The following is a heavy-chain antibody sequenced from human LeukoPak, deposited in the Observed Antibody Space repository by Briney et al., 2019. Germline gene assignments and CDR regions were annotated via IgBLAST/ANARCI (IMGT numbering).Heavy chain of an antibody. V-gene: IGHV3-53*01. D-gene: IGHD3-10*01. Sequence: GGSLRLSRAASGFTVSSNYMSWVRQAPGKGLEWVSVIYSGGSTYYADSVKGRFTISRDNSKNTLYLQMNSLRAEDTAVYYCARSGVRFGAQRDYWGQGTLVTVSS. J-gene: IGHJ4*02. CDR2: IYSGGST. CDR1: GFTVSSNY. CDR3: ARSGVRFGAQRDY.